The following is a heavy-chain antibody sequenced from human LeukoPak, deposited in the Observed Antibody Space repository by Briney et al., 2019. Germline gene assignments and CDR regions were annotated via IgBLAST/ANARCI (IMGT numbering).Heavy chain of an antibody. CDR3: ANGRSVVIVPAAKVFDY. J-gene: IGHJ4*02. CDR2: ISGSGGSK. CDR1: GFTFSSYA. Sequence: GGSLRLSCAASGFTFSSYAMRWVRQAPGKGLEWVSAISGSGGSKYYADSVKGRFSSYSNNTKNSLYLQMHRLNAEDTAEYSCANGRSVVIVPAAKVFDYWGQGTLVTVSS. D-gene: IGHD2-2*01. V-gene: IGHV3-23*01.